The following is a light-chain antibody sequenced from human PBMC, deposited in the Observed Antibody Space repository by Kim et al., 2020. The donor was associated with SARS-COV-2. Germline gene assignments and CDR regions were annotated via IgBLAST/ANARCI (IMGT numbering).Light chain of an antibody. CDR1: RGSIASND. V-gene: IGLV6-57*03. CDR3: QSYDSSNQV. CDR2: EDN. Sequence: EQTVHVAATRRRGSIASNDEPWYQQRPGSAPTTVIYEDNQRPSGVPDRFSGSIDSSSNSASLTISGLKTEDEADYYCQSYDSSNQVFGGGTQLTVL. J-gene: IGLJ3*02.